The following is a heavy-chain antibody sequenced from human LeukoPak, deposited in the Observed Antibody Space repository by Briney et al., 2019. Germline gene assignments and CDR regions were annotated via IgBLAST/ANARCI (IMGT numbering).Heavy chain of an antibody. CDR2: IYHSGST. Sequence: SETLSLTCTVSGGSISSYYWSWLRQPPGKGLEWIGYIYHSGSTKYNPSLKSRVTISEYTSKNQFSLKISSVTAADTAVYYCARDGYSGNDGLWGQGTLVTVSS. CDR3: ARDGYSGNDGL. V-gene: IGHV4-59*01. CDR1: GGSISSYY. J-gene: IGHJ4*02. D-gene: IGHD5-12*01.